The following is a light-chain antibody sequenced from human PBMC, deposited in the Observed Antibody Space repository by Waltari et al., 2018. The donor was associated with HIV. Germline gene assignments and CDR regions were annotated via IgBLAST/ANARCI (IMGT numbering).Light chain of an antibody. CDR1: SSDVGGYNL. V-gene: IGLV2-23*02. CDR3: CAYAGSTTYVI. CDR2: EVS. J-gene: IGLJ2*01. Sequence: QSALTQPASVSGSPGQSITISCTGTSSDVGGYNLVSWYQQHPGKAPKLMIYEVSTRPSGVSNRFPGSKSGNTASLTISGLQAEDEADYYCCAYAGSTTYVIFGGGTKLTVL.